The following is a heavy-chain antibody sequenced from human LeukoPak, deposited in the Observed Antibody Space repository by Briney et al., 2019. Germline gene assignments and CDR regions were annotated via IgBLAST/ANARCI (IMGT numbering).Heavy chain of an antibody. Sequence: PGGSLRLSYAASGFSFSTSTMSWVRQAPGKGLEWVGRIKSKTDGGTTDYAAPVKGRFTISRDDSKNTLYLQMNSLKTEDTAVYYCTTLSTVTTADYWGQGTLVTVSS. D-gene: IGHD4-17*01. CDR1: GFSFSTST. J-gene: IGHJ4*02. CDR2: IKSKTDGGTT. V-gene: IGHV3-15*01. CDR3: TTLSTVTTADY.